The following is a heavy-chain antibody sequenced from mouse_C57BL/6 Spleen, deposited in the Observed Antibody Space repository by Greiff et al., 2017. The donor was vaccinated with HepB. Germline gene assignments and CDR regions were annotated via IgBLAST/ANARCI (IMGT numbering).Heavy chain of an antibody. CDR2: IWSGGST. J-gene: IGHJ4*01. CDR1: GFSLTSYG. Sequence: VQLQQSGPGLVQPSQSLSITCTVSGFSLTSYGVHWVRQSPGKGLEWLGVIWSGGSTDYNAAFISRLSISKDNSKSQVFFKMNSLQADDTAIYYCARNYYSNYGDAMDYWGQGTSVTVSS. D-gene: IGHD2-5*01. CDR3: ARNYYSNYGDAMDY. V-gene: IGHV2-2*01.